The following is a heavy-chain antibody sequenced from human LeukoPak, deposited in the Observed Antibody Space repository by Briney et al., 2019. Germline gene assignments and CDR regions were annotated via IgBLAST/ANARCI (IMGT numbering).Heavy chain of an antibody. CDR3: TRDLMDYDVSTGLHHYYMDV. V-gene: IGHV3-7*01. Sequence: PGGSLRLSCAASGFTFSSYGMHWVRQAPGKGLEWVANIKQDGSEKYYADSVRGRFTISRDNAKNTLYLQMNTLRVEDTAVYYCTRDLMDYDVSTGLHHYYMDVWGQGTTVTVSS. J-gene: IGHJ6*02. CDR2: IKQDGSEK. D-gene: IGHD3-9*01. CDR1: GFTFSSYG.